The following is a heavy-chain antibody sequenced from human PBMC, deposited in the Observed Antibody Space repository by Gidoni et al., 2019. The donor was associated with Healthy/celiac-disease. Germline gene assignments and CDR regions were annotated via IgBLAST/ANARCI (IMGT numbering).Heavy chain of an antibody. D-gene: IGHD3-10*01. CDR1: GYRVTSDG. J-gene: IGHJ6*02. CDR3: ARHRWFGVILPELVLTSYGMDV. Sequence: EVQLVQSGAEVKKRGESLKISWKGSGYRVTSDGIGWGRQMPGKGLEWRGIIYPGDSATSYSPSFQGQVTISADTSISPAYLQCSCLKASDTAMYYCARHRWFGVILPELVLTSYGMDVWGQGTTVTVSS. CDR2: IYPGDSAT. V-gene: IGHV5-51*01.